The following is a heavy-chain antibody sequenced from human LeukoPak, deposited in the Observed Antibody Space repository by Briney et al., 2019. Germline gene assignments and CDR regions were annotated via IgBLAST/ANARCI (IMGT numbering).Heavy chain of an antibody. CDR3: AKDKFIAVAGPRNDAFDI. CDR1: GFTFDDYA. D-gene: IGHD6-19*01. CDR2: ISWNSGSI. J-gene: IGHJ3*02. Sequence: PGGSLRLSCAASGFTFDDYAMLWVRQAPGKGLEWVSGISWNSGSIGYADSVKGRFTSSRDNAKNSLYLQMNSLRAEDTALYYCAKDKFIAVAGPRNDAFDIWGQGTMVTVSS. V-gene: IGHV3-9*01.